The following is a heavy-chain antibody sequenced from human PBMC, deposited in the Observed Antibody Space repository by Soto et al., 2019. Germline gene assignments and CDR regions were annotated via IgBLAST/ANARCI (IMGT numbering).Heavy chain of an antibody. V-gene: IGHV3-30-3*01. Sequence: GGSLRLSCAASGFTFSSYAMHWVRQAPGKGLEWVAVISYDGSNKYYADSVKGRFTISRDNSKNTLYLQMNSLRAEDTAVYYCAKARQSMVRAGHSDYWGQGPLVTVSS. D-gene: IGHD3-10*01. J-gene: IGHJ4*02. CDR1: GFTFSSYA. CDR3: AKARQSMVRAGHSDY. CDR2: ISYDGSNK.